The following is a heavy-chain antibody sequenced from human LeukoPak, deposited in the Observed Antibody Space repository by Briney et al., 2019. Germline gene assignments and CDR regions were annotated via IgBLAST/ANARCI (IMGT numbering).Heavy chain of an antibody. D-gene: IGHD6-13*01. Sequence: SETLSLTCAVYGESFSGYYWSWIRQPPGKGLEWIGDINHSGSTNYNPSLKTRVTISVDTSKNQFSLNLSSVTAADTAVYYCARQERQQPLGPWGQGTLVTVSS. J-gene: IGHJ5*02. CDR3: ARQERQQPLGP. CDR2: INHSGST. CDR1: GESFSGYY. V-gene: IGHV4-34*01.